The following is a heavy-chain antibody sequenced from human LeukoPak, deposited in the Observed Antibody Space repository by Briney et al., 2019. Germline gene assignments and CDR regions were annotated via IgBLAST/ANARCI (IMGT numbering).Heavy chain of an antibody. CDR2: INSDGSST. CDR1: GFTFSTYW. CDR3: AKVSGYARLDY. Sequence: GGSLRLSCAASGFTFSTYWMHWVRQVSGKGLVWASRINSDGSSTNYADSVKGRFTISRDNSKNTLYLQMNSLRAEDTAVYYCAKVSGYARLDYWGQGTLVTVSS. V-gene: IGHV3-74*01. D-gene: IGHD5-12*01. J-gene: IGHJ4*02.